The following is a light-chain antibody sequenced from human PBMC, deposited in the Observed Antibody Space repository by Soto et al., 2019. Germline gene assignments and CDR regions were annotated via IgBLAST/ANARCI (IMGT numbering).Light chain of an antibody. CDR3: QQRTNWTPALT. Sequence: EIVLTQSPATLSLSPGERATLSCRASQSGSYYLAWYQQKPGQAPRLLIYDASNRAAGIPARFSGSGSGTDFTLTISSLEPEDFAVYYCQQRTNWTPALTFGGGTKVEIK. CDR2: DAS. J-gene: IGKJ4*01. V-gene: IGKV3-11*01. CDR1: QSGSYY.